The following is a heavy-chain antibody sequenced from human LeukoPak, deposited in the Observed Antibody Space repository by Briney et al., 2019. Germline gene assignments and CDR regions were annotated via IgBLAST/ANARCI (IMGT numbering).Heavy chain of an antibody. V-gene: IGHV1-18*01. CDR3: ARDVGDIVVVPAAINFDY. CDR2: ISAYNGNT. CDR1: GYTFTSYG. Sequence: ASVKVSCKASGYTFTSYGISWVRQAPGQGLEWMGWISAYNGNTNYAQKLQGRVTMTTDTSTSTAYMELRSLRSDDTAVYYCARDVGDIVVVPAAINFDYWDQGTLVTVSS. D-gene: IGHD2-2*01. J-gene: IGHJ4*02.